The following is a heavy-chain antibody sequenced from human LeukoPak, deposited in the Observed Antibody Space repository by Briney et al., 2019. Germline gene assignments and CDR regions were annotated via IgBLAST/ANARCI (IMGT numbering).Heavy chain of an antibody. D-gene: IGHD3-3*01. J-gene: IGHJ3*02. Sequence: SVKVSCKASGGTFTSYAISWVRQAPGQGLEWMGGITPIFGTANYAQKFQGRVTITTGESTSTAYMELSSLRCEDTAVYYCARHGGITVFGVAQPGGAFDIWGQGTMVTVSS. CDR3: ARHGGITVFGVAQPGGAFDI. V-gene: IGHV1-69*05. CDR1: GGTFTSYA. CDR2: ITPIFGTA.